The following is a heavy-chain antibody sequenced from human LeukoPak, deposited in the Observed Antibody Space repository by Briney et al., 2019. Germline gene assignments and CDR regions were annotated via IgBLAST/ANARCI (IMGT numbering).Heavy chain of an antibody. D-gene: IGHD1-1*01. J-gene: IGHJ5*02. CDR3: ARADMESVGFDP. CDR1: GDSVSSNSAA. V-gene: IGHV6-1*01. CDR2: TFYRSKWYN. Sequence: SQTLSLTCAISGDSVSSNSAAWNWIRQSPSRGLEWLGRTFYRSKWYNDYAASVKSRITINPDTSKNQFSLQLNSVTPEDTAVYYCARADMESVGFDPWGQGTLVTVSS.